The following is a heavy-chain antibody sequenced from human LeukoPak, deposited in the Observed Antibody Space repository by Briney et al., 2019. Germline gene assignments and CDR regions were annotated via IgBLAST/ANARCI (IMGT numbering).Heavy chain of an antibody. Sequence: GGSLRLSCAASGFTFSSYAMHWVRQAPGKGLEWVAVISYDGSNKYYADSVKGRFTISRDNSKNTLYLQMNSLRAEDTAVYYCAGDIVVVPADEDYWGQGTLVTVSS. J-gene: IGHJ4*02. D-gene: IGHD2-2*01. CDR3: AGDIVVVPADEDY. V-gene: IGHV3-30*04. CDR1: GFTFSSYA. CDR2: ISYDGSNK.